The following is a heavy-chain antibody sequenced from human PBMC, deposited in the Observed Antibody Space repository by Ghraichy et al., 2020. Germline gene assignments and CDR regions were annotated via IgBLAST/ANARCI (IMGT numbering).Heavy chain of an antibody. V-gene: IGHV4-61*02. CDR1: GGSISSGTYY. D-gene: IGHD6-25*01. J-gene: IGHJ4*02. CDR3: SRASAQAVDY. CDR2: ISTSGNT. Sequence: SLNISCTVSGGSISSGTYYWSWIRQPAGKGLEWIGRISTSGNTNYNPSLKSRVTISIDTSNNQFSLKLNSVTAADTAVYYCSRASAQAVDYWGQGTLVTVSS.